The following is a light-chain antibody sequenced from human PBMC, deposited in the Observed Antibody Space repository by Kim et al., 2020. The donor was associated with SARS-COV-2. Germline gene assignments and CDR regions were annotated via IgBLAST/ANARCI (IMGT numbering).Light chain of an antibody. J-gene: IGKJ4*01. CDR2: GAS. Sequence: EIVMTQSPATLSLCPGDRATLSCRASQSIGNDLAWFQQKPGQAPRLLIYGASNRATGVPARFSGSGSGSDFTLTISSLEPEDSAVYYCQQRNNWPLTFGGGTKVDIK. V-gene: IGKV3-11*01. CDR3: QQRNNWPLT. CDR1: QSIGND.